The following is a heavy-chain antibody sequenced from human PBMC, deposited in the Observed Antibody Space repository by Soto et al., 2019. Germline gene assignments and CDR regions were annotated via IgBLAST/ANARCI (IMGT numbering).Heavy chain of an antibody. CDR1: GFTFSSYE. CDR3: ARDPTKYYYGMDV. Sequence: EVQLVESGGGLVQPGGSLRLSCAASGFTFSSYEMNWVRQAPGKGLEWVSYISSSGSTIYYAESVKGRFIISRDNAKNSLYLQMNSLRAEDTAVYYCARDPTKYYYGMDVWGQGTTVTVSS. V-gene: IGHV3-48*03. CDR2: ISSSGSTI. J-gene: IGHJ6*02.